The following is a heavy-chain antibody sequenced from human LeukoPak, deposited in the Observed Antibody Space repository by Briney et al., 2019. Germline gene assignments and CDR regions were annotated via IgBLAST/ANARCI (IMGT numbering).Heavy chain of an antibody. V-gene: IGHV4-34*01. Sequence: SETLSLTCAIYGWSFSGYYWRWIRQPPGKGLEWIGEINHSGRTNYNPSLKSRVTISVDTSKNQFSLKLSSVTAADTAVYYCARINYYDGDDYWGQGTLVTVSS. CDR1: GWSFSGYY. J-gene: IGHJ4*02. CDR3: ARINYYDGDDY. CDR2: INHSGRT. D-gene: IGHD3-16*01.